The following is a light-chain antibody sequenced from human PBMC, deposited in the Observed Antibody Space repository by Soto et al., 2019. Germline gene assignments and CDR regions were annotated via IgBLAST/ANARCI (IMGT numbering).Light chain of an antibody. CDR2: GAS. CDR3: QQYGSSLYT. Sequence: EIVLAQSPGTLSLSPGERATLSYRASQSVSSSYLAWYQQKPGQAPRLLIYGASYRATGIPDRFSGSGSGTDFTLTISRLEPEDFAVYYCQQYGSSLYTFGQGTKLEIK. V-gene: IGKV3-20*01. J-gene: IGKJ2*01. CDR1: QSVSSSY.